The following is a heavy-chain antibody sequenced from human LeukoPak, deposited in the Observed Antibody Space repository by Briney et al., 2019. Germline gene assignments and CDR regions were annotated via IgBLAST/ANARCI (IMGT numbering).Heavy chain of an antibody. CDR3: ARTLLPAVKGAFDI. D-gene: IGHD3-22*01. CDR1: GGSISSSNW. J-gene: IGHJ3*02. V-gene: IGHV4-4*02. CDR2: IYHSGST. Sequence: PSETLSLTCAVSGGSISSSNWWSWVRQPPGKGLEWIGEIYHSGSTNYNPSLKSRVTISVDKSKNQFSLKLSSVTAADTAVYYCARTLLPAVKGAFDIWGQGTMVTVSS.